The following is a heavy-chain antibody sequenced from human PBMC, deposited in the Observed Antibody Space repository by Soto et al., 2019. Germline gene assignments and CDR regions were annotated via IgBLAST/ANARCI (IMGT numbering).Heavy chain of an antibody. Sequence: SETLSLTCTVSGDSMTSSSYYWGWIRQPPGKGLEWIGSIYYSERTSYNSGSTYYSPSLKSRVTISGDTSKNQFSLKLSSVTAADTAVYYCARQVPAAIRLGWFDPWGQGTLVTVSS. D-gene: IGHD2-2*02. J-gene: IGHJ5*02. CDR2: IYYSERTSYNSGST. CDR1: GDSMTSSSYY. V-gene: IGHV4-39*01. CDR3: ARQVPAAIRLGWFDP.